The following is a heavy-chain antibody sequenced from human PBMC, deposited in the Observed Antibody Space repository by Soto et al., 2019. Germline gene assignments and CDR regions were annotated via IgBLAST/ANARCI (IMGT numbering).Heavy chain of an antibody. D-gene: IGHD3-22*01. CDR3: ASPVYDSSGYRPG. CDR1: GGSISSSSYY. J-gene: IGHJ4*02. V-gene: IGHV4-39*01. Sequence: QLQLQESGPGLVKPSETLSLTCTVSGGSISSSSYYWGWIRQPPGKGLEWIGSIDYSGSTYYNPSLKSRGTIAVDTSKNPFSLKLSSVTAADTAVYYCASPVYDSSGYRPGWGQGTLVTVSS. CDR2: IDYSGST.